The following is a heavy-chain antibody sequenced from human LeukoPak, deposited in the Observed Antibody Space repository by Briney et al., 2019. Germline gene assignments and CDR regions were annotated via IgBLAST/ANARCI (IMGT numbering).Heavy chain of an antibody. J-gene: IGHJ4*02. Sequence: SDTLSLTCAVSGYSISSNNWWGWIRQPPGKGLEWIGYIYYSGSTNYNPSLKSRVTISVDRSKNQFSLKLTSVTAADTAVYYCARKPTAQTFDYWGQGTLVTVSS. CDR2: IYYSGST. CDR1: GYSISSNNW. CDR3: ARKPTAQTFDY. V-gene: IGHV4-28*01. D-gene: IGHD5-18*01.